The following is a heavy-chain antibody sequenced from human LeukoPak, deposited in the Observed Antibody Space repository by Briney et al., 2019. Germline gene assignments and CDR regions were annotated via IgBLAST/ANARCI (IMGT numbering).Heavy chain of an antibody. CDR1: GFTFSKYW. CDR3: ARASDPWLQLT. D-gene: IGHD5-24*01. J-gene: IGHJ5*02. CDR2: IKQDGSEK. Sequence: GGSLRLSCAASGFTFSKYWMIWVRQASGKGLEWVGNIKQDGSEKRYADSVRGRFTISRDNAQTSLYLQMNSLRAEDTAVYYCARASDPWLQLTWGQGTLVTVSS. V-gene: IGHV3-7*05.